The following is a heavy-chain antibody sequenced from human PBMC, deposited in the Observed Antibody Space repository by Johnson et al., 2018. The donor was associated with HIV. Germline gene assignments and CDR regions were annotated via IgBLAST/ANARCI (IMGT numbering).Heavy chain of an antibody. CDR3: ARLPSGYSRDAFDI. CDR2: IRYDGSKK. CDR1: GFTFSSYG. V-gene: IGHV3-30*02. D-gene: IGHD5-18*01. J-gene: IGHJ3*02. Sequence: QMLLVESGGGVVQPGGSLRLSCVASGFTFSSYGMHWVRQAPGKGLEWVAFIRYDGSKKFYADSVKGRFTISRDNSKNTLYLQMNSLRPEDTAVYYCARLPSGYSRDAFDIWGEGTMVTVSS.